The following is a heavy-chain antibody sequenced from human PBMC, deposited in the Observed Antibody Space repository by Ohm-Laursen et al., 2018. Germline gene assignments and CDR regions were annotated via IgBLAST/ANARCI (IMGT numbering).Heavy chain of an antibody. CDR3: ARAQRLVASANDY. D-gene: IGHD5-12*01. Sequence: GSLRLSCTASGFTFSSDWMHWVRQAPGEGLVWVSRIKGDGSETNYADSVKGRFTISRDNAKNTLYLQMNSLRGDDTAVYYYARAQRLVASANDYWGQGTLVTVSS. CDR2: IKGDGSET. J-gene: IGHJ4*02. CDR1: GFTFSSDW. V-gene: IGHV3-74*01.